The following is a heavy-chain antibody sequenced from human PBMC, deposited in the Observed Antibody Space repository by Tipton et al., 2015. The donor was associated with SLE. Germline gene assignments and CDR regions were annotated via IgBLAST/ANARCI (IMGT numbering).Heavy chain of an antibody. CDR3: ARGYFGDNVFKFDD. D-gene: IGHD1-1*01. CDR1: GGSITNHY. V-gene: IGHV4-59*11. Sequence: TLSLTCTVSGGSITNHYWNWIRQPPGKGLEWIGYIHYSGTTHDTPSLKSRVTMSVDMSKNQFSLRLTSVTAADTAVYYCARGYFGDNVFKFDDWGQGTPVIVSS. CDR2: IHYSGTT. J-gene: IGHJ4*02.